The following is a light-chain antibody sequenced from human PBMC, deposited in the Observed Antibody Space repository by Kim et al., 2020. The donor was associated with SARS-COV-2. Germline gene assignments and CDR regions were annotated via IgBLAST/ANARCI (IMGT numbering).Light chain of an antibody. V-gene: IGLV1-44*01. CDR2: SNN. Sequence: QSVVTQPPSASGTPGQRVTISCSGSSSNIGSNNVVWYQQLPGAAPNLLIYSNNQRPSGIPDRFSGSRSGTSASLAISGLQSGDEADYYCAVWDDSRKQGVFGGGTQLTVL. J-gene: IGLJ3*02. CDR1: SSNIGSNN. CDR3: AVWDDSRKQGV.